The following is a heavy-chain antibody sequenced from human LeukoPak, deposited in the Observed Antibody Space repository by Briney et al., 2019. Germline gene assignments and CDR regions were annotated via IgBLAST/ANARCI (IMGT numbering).Heavy chain of an antibody. CDR3: ARVSGSYSPWYFDY. Sequence: PSETLSLTCAVYGGSFSGYYWSWIRQPPGKGLEWIGSIYYSGSTYYNPSLKSRVTISVDTSKNQFSLKLSSVTAADTAVYYCARVSGSYSPWYFDYWGQGTLVTVSS. CDR1: GGSFSGYY. CDR2: IYYSGST. V-gene: IGHV4-34*01. J-gene: IGHJ4*02. D-gene: IGHD1-26*01.